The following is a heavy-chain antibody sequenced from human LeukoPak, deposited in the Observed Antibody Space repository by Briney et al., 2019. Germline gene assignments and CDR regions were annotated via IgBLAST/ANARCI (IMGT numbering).Heavy chain of an antibody. J-gene: IGHJ3*02. CDR2: INHSGST. V-gene: IGHV4-34*01. CDR1: GGSFSDYY. Sequence: SETLSLTCAVYGGSFSDYYWSWIRQPPGEGLEWIGEINHSGSTNYNTSLKSRVTISVDTSKNQFSLKLSSVTAADTAVYYCATFDIWGQGTMVTVSS. CDR3: ATFDI.